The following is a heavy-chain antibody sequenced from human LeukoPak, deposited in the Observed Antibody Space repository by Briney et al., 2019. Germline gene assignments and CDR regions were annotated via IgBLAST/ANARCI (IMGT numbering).Heavy chain of an antibody. CDR3: ASRPSNTWAGPLDF. D-gene: IGHD6-13*01. J-gene: IGHJ4*02. V-gene: IGHV3-23*01. Sequence: PGGSLRLSCVAPGFAFSDSAMSWVRLTAGKGLEWVSLSRADDYSTYYAGSVKGRFTISRDNSKNTMYLQMNSLRAEDTAIYYCASRPSNTWAGPLDFWGQGTLVTVSS. CDR1: GFAFSDSA. CDR2: SRADDYST.